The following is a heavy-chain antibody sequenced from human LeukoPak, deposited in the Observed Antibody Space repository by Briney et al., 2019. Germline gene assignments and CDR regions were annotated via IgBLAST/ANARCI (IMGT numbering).Heavy chain of an antibody. CDR3: ARDSLLYSSSYLYYFDY. CDR1: GFTFSSYG. V-gene: IGHV3-30*19. D-gene: IGHD6-6*01. CDR2: ISYDGSNK. J-gene: IGHJ4*02. Sequence: GGSLRLSCAASGFTFSSYGMHWVRQAPGKGLEWVAVISYDGSNKYYADSVKGRFTISRDNSKNTLYLQMNSLRAEDTAVYYCARDSLLYSSSYLYYFDYWGQGTLVTVSS.